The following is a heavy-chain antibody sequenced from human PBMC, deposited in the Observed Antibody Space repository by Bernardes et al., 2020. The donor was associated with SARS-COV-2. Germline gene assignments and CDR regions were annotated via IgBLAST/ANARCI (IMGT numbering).Heavy chain of an antibody. D-gene: IGHD6-25*01. Sequence: SETLSLTCTVSGGSISSGGYYWSWIRQHPGKGLEWIGYIYYSGSTYYNPSLKSRVTISVDTSKNQFSLKLSSVTAADTAVYYCARYPLGGLLTGSGRYFDYWGQGTLVTVSS. CDR1: GGSISSGGYY. V-gene: IGHV4-31*03. J-gene: IGHJ4*02. CDR2: IYYSGST. CDR3: ARYPLGGLLTGSGRYFDY.